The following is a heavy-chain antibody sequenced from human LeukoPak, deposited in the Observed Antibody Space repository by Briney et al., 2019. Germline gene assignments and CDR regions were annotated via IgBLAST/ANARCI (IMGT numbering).Heavy chain of an antibody. CDR1: GYSFTRFG. CDR3: ARDFYHGHCAGLSCFLLDS. CDR2: ISALYGHT. D-gene: IGHD2-8*02. J-gene: IGHJ4*02. V-gene: IGHV1-18*01. Sequence: ASVKVSCKASGYSFTRFGITWVRQAPGQGLEWMGWISALYGHTNYAQKFQGRVTMTTDTSTSTAYMVLRSLRSDNTAVYYCARDFYHGHCAGLSCFLLDSWGQGALVIVSS.